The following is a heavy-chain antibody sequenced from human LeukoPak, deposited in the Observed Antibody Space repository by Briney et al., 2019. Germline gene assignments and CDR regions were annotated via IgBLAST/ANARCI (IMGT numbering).Heavy chain of an antibody. D-gene: IGHD6-19*01. CDR2: INSNGDST. J-gene: IGHJ4*02. Sequence: PGGSLRLSCAASGFTFSSYAMSCVRQAPGKGLEWVSVINSNGDSTNCADSVKGRLTISRDNSKNTLYLQMNSLRAEDTAVYFCAKVHNTGLYYFDYWGQGTLVTVSS. CDR1: GFTFSSYA. CDR3: AKVHNTGLYYFDY. V-gene: IGHV3-23*01.